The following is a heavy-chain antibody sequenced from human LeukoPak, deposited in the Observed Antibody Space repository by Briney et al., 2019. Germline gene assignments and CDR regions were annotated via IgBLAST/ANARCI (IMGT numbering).Heavy chain of an antibody. Sequence: GGSLRLSYAASGFTFSNFAMSWVRQAPGKGLEWVSAITGGGGGTYYADSVKGRFTISRDNSKNTLYLQMNSLGAEDTAVYYCAKDASGWLQLDYYFDYWGQGTLVTVSS. CDR3: AKDASGWLQLDYYFDY. J-gene: IGHJ4*02. CDR2: ITGGGGGT. CDR1: GFTFSNFA. D-gene: IGHD6-19*01. V-gene: IGHV3-23*01.